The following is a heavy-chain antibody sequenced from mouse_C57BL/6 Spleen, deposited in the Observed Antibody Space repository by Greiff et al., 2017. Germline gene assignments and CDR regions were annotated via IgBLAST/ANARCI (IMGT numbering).Heavy chain of an antibody. Sequence: EVLLVESGPGLVKPSPSLSLTCSVTGYSITSGYYWDWIRKFPGNNLEWMGYISYDGSNNYNPSLKNRISFTRDTSKNQFFLKLNSVTTEDTATYDCASGVPYDYWGQGTTLTVSS. V-gene: IGHV3-6*01. CDR3: ASGVPYDY. CDR1: GYSITSGYY. D-gene: IGHD2-10*01. CDR2: ISYDGSN. J-gene: IGHJ2*01.